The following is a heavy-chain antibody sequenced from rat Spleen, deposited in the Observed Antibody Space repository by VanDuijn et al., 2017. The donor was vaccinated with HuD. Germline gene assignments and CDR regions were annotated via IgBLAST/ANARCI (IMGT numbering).Heavy chain of an antibody. CDR3: TRLDYGGSYFDY. CDR2: ISTGGGNT. J-gene: IGHJ2*01. V-gene: IGHV5-25*01. D-gene: IGHD1-11*01. CDR1: GFTFTNYY. Sequence: EVQLVESGGDLVQPGRSLKLSCAASGFTFTNYYMAWVRQAPTKGLEWVASISTGGGNTYYRDSVKGRFSISRDDAKSTLYLQMDSLRSEDTATYYCTRLDYGGSYFDYWGQGVMVTVSS.